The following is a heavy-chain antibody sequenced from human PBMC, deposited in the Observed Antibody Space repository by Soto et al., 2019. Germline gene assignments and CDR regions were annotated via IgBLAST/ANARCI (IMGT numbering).Heavy chain of an antibody. V-gene: IGHV4-4*02. CDR2: SHQSGNT. J-gene: IGHJ4*02. D-gene: IGHD5-18*01. CDR1: GVSIGSHDW. CDR3: ATRDTGRVY. Sequence: QVQLQESGPGLVKPSGTLSLTCAVSGVSIGSHDWWTWVRQPPGKGLEWIGESHQSGNTNYNSSPAXRXTXXLDKSKNHFSLQLSAVTVADPAVYYCATRDTGRVYWGQGTLVTVSS.